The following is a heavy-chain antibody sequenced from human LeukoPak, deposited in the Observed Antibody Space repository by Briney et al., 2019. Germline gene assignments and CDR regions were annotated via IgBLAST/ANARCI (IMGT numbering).Heavy chain of an antibody. CDR2: ISAYNGNT. J-gene: IGHJ4*02. D-gene: IGHD3-9*01. Sequence: ASVKVSCKASGYTFTSYGISWVRQAPGQGLEWMGWISAYNGNTNYAQKLQGRVTMTTDTSTSTVYMELRSLRSDDTAVYYCARDERNDILTGYYFPNDYWGQGTLVTVSS. V-gene: IGHV1-18*01. CDR3: ARDERNDILTGYYFPNDY. CDR1: GYTFTSYG.